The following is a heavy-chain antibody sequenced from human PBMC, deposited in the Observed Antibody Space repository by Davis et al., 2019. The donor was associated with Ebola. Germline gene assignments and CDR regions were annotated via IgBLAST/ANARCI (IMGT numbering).Heavy chain of an antibody. Sequence: SETLSLTCTVSGGSISSSSYYWGWIRQPPGKGLEWIGSIYYSGSTYYNPSLKSRVTISVDTSKNQFSLKLSSVTAADTAVYYCARLRYSYGYSYYYYYYGMDVWGKGTTVTVSS. D-gene: IGHD5-18*01. J-gene: IGHJ6*04. V-gene: IGHV4-39*01. CDR1: GGSISSSSYY. CDR3: ARLRYSYGYSYYYYYYGMDV. CDR2: IYYSGST.